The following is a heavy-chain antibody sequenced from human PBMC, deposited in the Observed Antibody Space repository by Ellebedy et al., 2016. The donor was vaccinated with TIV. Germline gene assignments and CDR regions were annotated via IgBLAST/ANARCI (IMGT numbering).Heavy chain of an antibody. V-gene: IGHV3-30*18. Sequence: GESLKISXAASGFTFSSYWMSWVRQAPGKGLEWVAVISYDGSNKYYADSVKGRFTISRDNSKNTLYLQMNSLRAEDTAVYYCAKYYDIYPYYYYMDVWGKGTTVTVSS. CDR1: GFTFSSYW. CDR3: AKYYDIYPYYYYMDV. D-gene: IGHD3-9*01. CDR2: ISYDGSNK. J-gene: IGHJ6*03.